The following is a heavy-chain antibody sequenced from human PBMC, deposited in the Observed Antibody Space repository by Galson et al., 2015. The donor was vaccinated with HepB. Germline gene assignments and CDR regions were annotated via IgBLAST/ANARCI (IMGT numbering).Heavy chain of an antibody. CDR1: GFTFSDYY. V-gene: IGHV3-11*06. CDR2: ISSSSYT. CDR3: ARPQRSYYGFDY. Sequence: SLRLSCAASGFTFSDYYMSWIRQAPGEGLEWVSYISSSSYTNYADSVEGRFTISRDNAKNSLYLQMNSLRAEDTAVYYCARPQRSYYGFDYWGQGTLVTVSS. J-gene: IGHJ4*02. D-gene: IGHD1-26*01.